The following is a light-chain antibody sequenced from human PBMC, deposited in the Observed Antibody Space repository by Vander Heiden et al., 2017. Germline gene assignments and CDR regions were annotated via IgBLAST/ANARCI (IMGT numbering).Light chain of an antibody. CDR3: QEDNTHWGT. V-gene: IGKV1-5*03. J-gene: IGKJ1*01. CDR2: KAS. CDR1: QSISGW. Sequence: DIQMTQSPSTLSASVGDRVTITCRASQSISGWLAWYQQQPGKAPMLLIYKASSLQSGVPSRFSGSGSGTEFTLTISSLQPDDFATYYCQEDNTHWGTFGQGTKVEIK.